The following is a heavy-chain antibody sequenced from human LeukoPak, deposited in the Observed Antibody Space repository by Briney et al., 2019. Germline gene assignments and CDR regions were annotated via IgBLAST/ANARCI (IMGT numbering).Heavy chain of an antibody. CDR2: INPNSGGT. D-gene: IGHD3-9*01. Sequence: GASVKVSCKASGYTFTGYYMHWVRQAPGQGLEWMGWINPNSGGTNYAQKFQGRVTMTRDTSISTAYMELSRPRSDDTAVYYCARAVLRYFDWLSPNDYWGQGTLVTVSS. J-gene: IGHJ4*02. CDR1: GYTFTGYY. CDR3: ARAVLRYFDWLSPNDY. V-gene: IGHV1-2*02.